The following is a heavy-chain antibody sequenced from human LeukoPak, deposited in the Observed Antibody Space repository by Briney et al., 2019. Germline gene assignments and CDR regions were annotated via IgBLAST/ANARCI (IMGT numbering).Heavy chain of an antibody. D-gene: IGHD3-16*01. J-gene: IGHJ5*02. CDR1: GGSISSGSYY. V-gene: IGHV4-61*02. CDR3: ARDHGPRGERFDP. Sequence: PSQTLSLTCTVSGGSISSGSYYWSWIRQPAGKGLEYIGRMYTTGSTNYNPSLKSRVTISVDTSKNQFSLKLTSVTAADTAVYYCARDHGPRGERFDPWGQGTLVTVSS. CDR2: MYTTGST.